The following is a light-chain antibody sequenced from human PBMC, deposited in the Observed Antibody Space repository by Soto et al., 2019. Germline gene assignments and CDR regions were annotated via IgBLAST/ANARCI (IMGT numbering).Light chain of an antibody. CDR3: SSYTSGSTFYV. CDR2: DVS. V-gene: IGLV2-14*01. J-gene: IGLJ1*01. Sequence: QSALTQPASVSGSPGQSITISCTGTSSDIGGYNYVSWFQQHPGKAPKLMISDVSNRPSGVSNRFSGSKSGSTASLTISGLQAGDEADYYCSSYTSGSTFYVFGTGTKVTVL. CDR1: SSDIGGYNY.